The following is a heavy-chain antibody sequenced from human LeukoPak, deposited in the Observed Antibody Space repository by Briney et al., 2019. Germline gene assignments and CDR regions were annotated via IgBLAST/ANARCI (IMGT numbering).Heavy chain of an antibody. J-gene: IGHJ4*02. D-gene: IGHD1-1*01. Sequence: GGSLRPSCAASGFTVGSYWIHWVRHAPGKGLVWVSRINGDGTNRDYADSVRGRFAISRDNAKNTVYLQMNSLGGEDTAVYYCTRVSTGTSGVWEYWGQGTLVTVSS. CDR2: INGDGTNR. CDR3: TRVSTGTSGVWEY. V-gene: IGHV3-74*01. CDR1: GFTVGSYW.